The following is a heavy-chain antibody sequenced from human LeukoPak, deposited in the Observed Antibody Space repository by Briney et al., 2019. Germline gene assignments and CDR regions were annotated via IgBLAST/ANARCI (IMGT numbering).Heavy chain of an antibody. J-gene: IGHJ4*02. Sequence: PGGSLRLSCAASGFTFSSYGMHWVRQAPGKGLEWVAVISYDGSNKYYADSVKGRFTISRDNSKNTLYLQMNSLRAEDTAVYYCARRVGGYSHPYDYWGQGILVTVSS. CDR2: ISYDGSNK. V-gene: IGHV3-30*03. D-gene: IGHD4-23*01. CDR3: ARRVGGYSHPYDY. CDR1: GFTFSSYG.